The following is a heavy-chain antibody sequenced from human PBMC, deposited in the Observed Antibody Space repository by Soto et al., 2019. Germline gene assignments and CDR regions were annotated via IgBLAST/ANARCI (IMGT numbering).Heavy chain of an antibody. V-gene: IGHV1-69*10. CDR1: GVTFSSYA. CDR3: ARADYYYYYMDV. Sequence: VKVSCKSSGVTFSSYAISWVRQAPGQGLEWMGGINPISGSTNYAQKFQGRVTMTADTSISTAYMALSRLRSDDTAVYYCARADYYYYYMDVWGKGTTVTVSS. CDR2: INPISGST. J-gene: IGHJ6*03.